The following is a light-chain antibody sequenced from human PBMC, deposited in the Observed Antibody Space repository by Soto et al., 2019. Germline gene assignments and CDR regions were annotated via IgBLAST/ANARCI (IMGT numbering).Light chain of an antibody. CDR2: DAS. CDR1: HFLSNS. V-gene: IGKV3-11*01. CDR3: QHHTNRPPIT. Sequence: EIVLTQSPATLSLSPGERATLSCRARHFLSNSLAWYQQKPGQAPRLLISDASDRATGIPGRFSGSGSGTDCTLTNSSREPEDFAGYYCQHHTNRPPITFGKGTRLEI. J-gene: IGKJ5*01.